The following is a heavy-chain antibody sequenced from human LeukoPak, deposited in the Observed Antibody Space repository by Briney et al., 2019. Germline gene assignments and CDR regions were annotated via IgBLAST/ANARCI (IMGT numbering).Heavy chain of an antibody. D-gene: IGHD2-8*01. CDR2: IYYTGST. V-gene: IGHV4-30-2*03. Sequence: SQTLSLTCTVSGGSISSGGYYWSWIRQPPGKGLEWIGTIYYTGSTYYNPSLKSRVTISLDTSKNQFSLKVGSVTAADTAVYYCASSTRGVNPFDYWGQGTLVTVSS. CDR3: ASSTRGVNPFDY. CDR1: GGSISSGGYY. J-gene: IGHJ4*02.